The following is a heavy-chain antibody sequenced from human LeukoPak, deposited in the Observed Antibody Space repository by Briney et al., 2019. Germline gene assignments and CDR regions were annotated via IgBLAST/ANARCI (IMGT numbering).Heavy chain of an antibody. J-gene: IGHJ4*02. CDR1: GFTFSSYA. CDR2: ISGSGGST. CDR3: AKDKHPYAYSSSSFDY. V-gene: IGHV3-23*01. Sequence: PGGSLRLSCAASGFTFSSYAMSWVRQAPGKGLEWVSAISGSGGSTYYADSVKGRFTISRDNSKNTLYLQMNSLRAEDTAVYYCAKDKHPYAYSSSSFDYWGQGTLVTVSS. D-gene: IGHD6-6*01.